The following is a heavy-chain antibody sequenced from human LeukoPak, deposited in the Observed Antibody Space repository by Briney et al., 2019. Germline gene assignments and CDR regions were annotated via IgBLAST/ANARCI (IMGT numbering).Heavy chain of an antibody. V-gene: IGHV4-30-2*01. Sequence: SETLSLTCAVSGGSISSGGYSWSWIRQPPGKGLEWIGYIYHSGSTYYNSSLKSRVTISVDRSKNQFSLKLSSVTAADTAVYYCARGSITTRRWAWFDPWGQGTLVTVSS. D-gene: IGHD3-3*01. CDR3: ARGSITTRRWAWFDP. CDR2: IYHSGST. J-gene: IGHJ5*02. CDR1: GGSISSGGYS.